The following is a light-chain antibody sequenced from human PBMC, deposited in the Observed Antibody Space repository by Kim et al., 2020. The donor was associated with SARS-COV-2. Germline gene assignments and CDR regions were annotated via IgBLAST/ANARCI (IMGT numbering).Light chain of an antibody. CDR1: SSDVGGYNN. CDR2: DVS. J-gene: IGLJ3*02. Sequence: GQSITISCTGTSSDVGGYNNVSWYQQHPGKAPKLMIYDVSNRPSGVSNRFSGSKSGNTASLTISGLQAEDEADDYCSSYTSSSTRVFGGGTQLTVL. V-gene: IGLV2-14*03. CDR3: SSYTSSSTRV.